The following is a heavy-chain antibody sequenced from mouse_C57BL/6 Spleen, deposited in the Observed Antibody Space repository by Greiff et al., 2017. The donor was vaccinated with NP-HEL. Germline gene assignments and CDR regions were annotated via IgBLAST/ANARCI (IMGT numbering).Heavy chain of an antibody. Sequence: VQLQQPGAELVKPGASVKMSCKASGYTFTSYCITWVKQRPGQGLEWIGDIYPGSGGTNYNEKFKSKATLTVETSSSTAYMQLSSLTSEDSAVYYCARGRDFVPDYWGQGTTLTVSS. D-gene: IGHD3-3*01. CDR1: GYTFTSYC. CDR2: IYPGSGGT. J-gene: IGHJ2*01. V-gene: IGHV1-55*01. CDR3: ARGRDFVPDY.